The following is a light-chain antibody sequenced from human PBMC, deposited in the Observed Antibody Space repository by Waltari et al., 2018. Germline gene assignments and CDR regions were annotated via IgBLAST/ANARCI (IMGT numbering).Light chain of an antibody. V-gene: IGKV2-28*01. CDR2: LGS. CDR3: MQVLQTLWT. CDR1: QSLLHNNGYNY. J-gene: IGKJ1*01. Sequence: DIVVTQSPLSLPVTPGEPASISCRSNQSLLHNNGYNYLDWILQKPGQPPQLLIYLGSNRAPGVPDRFRGSGSGTDFTLQISRVEAEDVGVYYCMQVLQTLWTFGQGTKVEIK.